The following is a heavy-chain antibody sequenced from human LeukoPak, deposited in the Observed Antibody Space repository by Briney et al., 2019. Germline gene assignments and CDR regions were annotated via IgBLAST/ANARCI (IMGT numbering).Heavy chain of an antibody. CDR1: GESFSGNY. J-gene: IGHJ4*02. CDR2: INHSGST. V-gene: IGHV4-34*01. D-gene: IGHD3-16*01. Sequence: SETLSLTCAVYGESFSGNYWNWIRQPPGKGLDWIGEINHSGSTNYNPSLKSRVTISVDTSKNQFSLKLSSVTAADTAVYYCARIEPGRLGFDYWGQGTLVTVSS. CDR3: ARIEPGRLGFDY.